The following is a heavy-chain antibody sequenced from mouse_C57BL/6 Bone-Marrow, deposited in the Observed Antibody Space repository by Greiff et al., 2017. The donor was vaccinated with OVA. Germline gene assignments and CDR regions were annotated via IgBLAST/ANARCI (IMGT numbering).Heavy chain of an antibody. Sequence: VQLQQSGAELVRPGASVTLSCKASGYTFTDYEMHWVKQTPVHGLEWIGAIDPETGGTAYNQKFKGKAILTADKSPSTAYMELRSLTSEDSAVYYCTPDAGTGYWGQGTTLTVSS. V-gene: IGHV1-15*01. CDR1: GYTFTDYE. D-gene: IGHD3-3*01. CDR2: IDPETGGT. CDR3: TPDAGTGY. J-gene: IGHJ2*01.